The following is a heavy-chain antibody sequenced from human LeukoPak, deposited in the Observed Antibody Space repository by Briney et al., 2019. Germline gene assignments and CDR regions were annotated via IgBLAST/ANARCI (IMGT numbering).Heavy chain of an antibody. CDR3: ARGAVAGTWDCYYYGMDV. CDR2: IKQDGSEK. CDR1: GFTFSSYW. V-gene: IGHV3-7*03. D-gene: IGHD6-19*01. Sequence: TGGSLRLSCAASGFTFSSYWMSWVRQAPGKGLEWVANIKQDGSEKYYVDSVKGRFTISRDNAKNSLYLQMNSLRAEDTAVYYCARGAVAGTWDCYYYGMDVWGQGTTVTVSS. J-gene: IGHJ6*02.